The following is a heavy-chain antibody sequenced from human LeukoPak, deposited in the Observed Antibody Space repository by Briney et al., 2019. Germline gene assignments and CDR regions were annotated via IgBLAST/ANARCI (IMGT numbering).Heavy chain of an antibody. CDR2: INPNSGGT. Sequence: ASVKVSCKASGYTFTGYYMHWLRQAPGQGLEWMGWINPNSGGTNYAQKFQGRVTMTRDTSISTAYMELSRLRSDDTAVYYCARETYYYDSSGYYFWYFDLWGRGTLVTVSS. V-gene: IGHV1-2*02. CDR3: ARETYYYDSSGYYFWYFDL. J-gene: IGHJ2*01. D-gene: IGHD3-22*01. CDR1: GYTFTGYY.